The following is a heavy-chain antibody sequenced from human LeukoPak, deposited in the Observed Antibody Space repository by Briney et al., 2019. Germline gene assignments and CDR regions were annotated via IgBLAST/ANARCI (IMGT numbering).Heavy chain of an antibody. CDR1: GYTFTSYD. Sequence: ASVKVPCKASGYTFTSYDINWVRQATGQGLEWMGWMNPNSGNTGYAQKFQGRVTMTRNTSISTAYMELSSLRAEDTALYYCAKGTYGSGSYFYYGMDVWGQGTTVTVSS. J-gene: IGHJ6*02. D-gene: IGHD3-10*01. CDR3: AKGTYGSGSYFYYGMDV. V-gene: IGHV1-8*01. CDR2: MNPNSGNT.